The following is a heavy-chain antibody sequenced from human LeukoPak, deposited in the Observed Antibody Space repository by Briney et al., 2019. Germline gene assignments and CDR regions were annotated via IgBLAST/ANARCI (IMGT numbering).Heavy chain of an antibody. J-gene: IGHJ4*02. Sequence: PSETLSLTCVVYGGSFSGYYWSWIRQPPGKGLEWIGEINHSGNTNYNPSLKSRVTISVDTSKNQFSLKLNSVTAADTAVYYCARGRDGYKNYWGQGTLVTVSS. CDR1: GGSFSGYY. D-gene: IGHD5-24*01. CDR2: INHSGNT. CDR3: ARGRDGYKNY. V-gene: IGHV4-34*01.